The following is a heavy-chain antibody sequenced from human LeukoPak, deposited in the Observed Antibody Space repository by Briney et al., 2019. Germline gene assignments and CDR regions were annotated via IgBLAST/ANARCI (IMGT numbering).Heavy chain of an antibody. Sequence: PSETLSLTCIVSGGSISNYYWSWIRQSPGKGLEWIGFISYTGSTNYNPSLKSRVTISLDTSTNQFSLKLSSVTAADTAVYYCARESADRDSSGYAWGQGALVTVSS. D-gene: IGHD3-22*01. J-gene: IGHJ5*02. CDR1: GGSISNYY. V-gene: IGHV4-59*01. CDR2: ISYTGST. CDR3: ARESADRDSSGYA.